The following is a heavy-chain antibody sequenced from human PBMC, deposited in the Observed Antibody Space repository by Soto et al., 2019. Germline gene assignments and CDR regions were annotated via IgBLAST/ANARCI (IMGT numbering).Heavy chain of an antibody. CDR3: ARTPRAQMIVLEAATRFDY. D-gene: IGHD2-15*01. Sequence: QVQLVQSGAEVKRPGASLKVSCKASGYTFTTYGFNWVRQAPGQWLEWMGWISPYNGDTNYAQNFQGRVTLTTDTSTSTAYMELRSLTSDDTAVYYCARTPRAQMIVLEAATRFDYWGQGTLVTVSS. CDR2: ISPYNGDT. J-gene: IGHJ4*02. V-gene: IGHV1-18*04. CDR1: GYTFTTYG.